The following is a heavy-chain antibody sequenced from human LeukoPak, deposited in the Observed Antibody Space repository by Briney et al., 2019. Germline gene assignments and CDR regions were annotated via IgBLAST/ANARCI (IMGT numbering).Heavy chain of an antibody. Sequence: GGSLRLSCAASGFTFSSYAMSWVRQAPGEGLEWVSAISGSGGSTYYADSVKGRFTISRDNSKNTLYLQMSNVRVEDTAVYYCARVSWNDGNFHYWGQGTLVTVSS. V-gene: IGHV3-23*01. CDR2: ISGSGGST. J-gene: IGHJ4*02. D-gene: IGHD1-1*01. CDR1: GFTFSSYA. CDR3: ARVSWNDGNFHY.